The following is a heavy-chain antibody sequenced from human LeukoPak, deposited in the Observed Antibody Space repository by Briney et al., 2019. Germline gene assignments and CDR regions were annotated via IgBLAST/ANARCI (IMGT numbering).Heavy chain of an antibody. V-gene: IGHV4-61*02. CDR3: ARSVFGVLNPYYYYYMTS. CDR1: GGSINSGSYY. Sequence: SETLSLTCTVSGGSINSGSYYWSWIRQPAGKGLEWIGRIYTSGSSNYNPSLKSRVAISVDTSKNQFSLKLSSVTAADTAVYYCARSVFGVLNPYYYYYMTSGAKGPRSPSP. CDR2: IYTSGSS. J-gene: IGHJ6*03. D-gene: IGHD3-3*01.